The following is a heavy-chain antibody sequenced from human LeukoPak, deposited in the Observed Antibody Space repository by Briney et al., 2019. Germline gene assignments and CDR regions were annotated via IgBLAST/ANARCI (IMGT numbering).Heavy chain of an antibody. CDR2: MNPSSGNT. D-gene: IGHD1-7*01. CDR1: GYTFTNYE. Sequence: GASVKVSCKASGYTFTNYEINWVRQGTGQGLEWLGWMNPSSGNTGYAQKFQGRVTMTRDTSISTAYMELSSLRSEDTAVYYCARDGDYDWNYRSGFDYWGQGTLVTVSS. CDR3: ARDGDYDWNYRSGFDY. V-gene: IGHV1-8*01. J-gene: IGHJ4*02.